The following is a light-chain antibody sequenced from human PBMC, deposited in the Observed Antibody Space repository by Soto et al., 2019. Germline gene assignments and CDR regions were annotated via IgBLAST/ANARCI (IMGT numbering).Light chain of an antibody. J-gene: IGKJ4*01. CDR1: QSVSSSY. V-gene: IGKV3-20*01. CDR3: QQHGSSPLT. Sequence: EIVLTQSPGTLSLSPGERATLSCRASQSVSSSYLAWYQQKPGQAPRLLIYGASIRAAGIPDRFSGSGSGTDFTLTISRLEPEDFAVYYCQQHGSSPLTFCGGTKVEIK. CDR2: GAS.